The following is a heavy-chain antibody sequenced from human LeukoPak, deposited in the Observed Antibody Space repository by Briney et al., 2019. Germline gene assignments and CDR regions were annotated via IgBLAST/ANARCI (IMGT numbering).Heavy chain of an antibody. Sequence: ASVKVSCKASGYTFTGYYMHWVRQAPGQGLEWMGWINPNSGGTNYAQKFQGRVTMTRYTSISTAYMELSRLRSDDTAVYYCARDLLVVVAATPLDPWGQGTLVTVSS. J-gene: IGHJ5*02. CDR3: ARDLLVVVAATPLDP. V-gene: IGHV1-2*02. CDR1: GYTFTGYY. CDR2: INPNSGGT. D-gene: IGHD2-15*01.